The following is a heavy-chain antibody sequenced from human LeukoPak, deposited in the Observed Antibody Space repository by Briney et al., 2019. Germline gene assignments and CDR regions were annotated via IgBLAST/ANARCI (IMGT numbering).Heavy chain of an antibody. J-gene: IGHJ6*02. D-gene: IGHD3-3*01. CDR2: IKSETDGGTT. CDR3: TTDPVWSGYPYYGMDV. CDR1: GFTFSNAW. Sequence: GGSLRLSCAASGFTFSNAWMNWVRQAPGKGLEWVGRIKSETDGGTTDYGAPVKGRLTISRDDSKNTLYLQMSSLKTEDTAVYYCTTDPVWSGYPYYGMDVWGQGTTVTVSS. V-gene: IGHV3-15*07.